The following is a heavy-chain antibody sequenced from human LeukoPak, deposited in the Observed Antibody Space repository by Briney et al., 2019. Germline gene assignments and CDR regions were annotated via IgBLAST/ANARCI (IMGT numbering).Heavy chain of an antibody. V-gene: IGHV3-21*01. Sequence: GRSLRLSCAASGFTFSSYSMNWVRQAPGKGLEWVSSISSSSSYIYYADSVKGRFTISRDNAKNSLYLQMNSLRAEDTAVYYWARAEALRAGDDYWGQGTLVTVSS. CDR1: GFTFSSYS. J-gene: IGHJ4*02. D-gene: IGHD7-27*01. CDR2: ISSSSSYI. CDR3: ARAEALRAGDDY.